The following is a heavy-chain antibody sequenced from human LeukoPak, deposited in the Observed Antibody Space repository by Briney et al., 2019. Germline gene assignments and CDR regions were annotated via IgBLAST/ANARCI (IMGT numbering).Heavy chain of an antibody. CDR1: GASMSSYD. J-gene: IGHJ3*02. V-gene: IGHV4-59*01. D-gene: IGHD3-22*01. CDR3: AGDDKDAFDI. Sequence: SETLSLTCTVSGASMSSYDWNWIRQPPGKGLEWIGYVFYTGSTNYNPSLKGRVTISIDMSKNQFSLNLSSVTAADTAVYYCAGDDKDAFDIWGQGTMVTVSS. CDR2: VFYTGST.